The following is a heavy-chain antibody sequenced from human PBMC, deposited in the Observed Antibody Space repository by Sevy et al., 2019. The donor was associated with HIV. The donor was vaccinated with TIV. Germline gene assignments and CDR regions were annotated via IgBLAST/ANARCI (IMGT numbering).Heavy chain of an antibody. CDR2: NYTSGRT. J-gene: IGHJ4*02. CDR1: GDSISSYY. V-gene: IGHV4-4*07. Sequence: SETLSLTCTVSGDSISSYYWSWIRQPAGKGLEWIGRNYTSGRTNYNPSLKSRVTMSVDTSKNQFSLKLRSVTAADTAVYFCTRGEVQLWPSGFDYWGQGTLVTVSS. CDR3: TRGEVQLWPSGFDY. D-gene: IGHD1-1*01.